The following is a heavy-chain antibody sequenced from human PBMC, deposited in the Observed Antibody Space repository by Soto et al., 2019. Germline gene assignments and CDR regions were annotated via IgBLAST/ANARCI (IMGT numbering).Heavy chain of an antibody. J-gene: IGHJ4*02. CDR3: AITQWLDY. D-gene: IGHD6-19*01. CDR1: GFTFISYA. V-gene: IGHV3-23*01. CDR2: ISGSGGST. Sequence: GGSLRLSCAASGFTFISYAIIWARQAPGKGLEWVSAISGSGGSTYYADSVKGRFTISRDNSKNTPYLQMNSLRAEDTAVYYCAITQWLDYWGQGTLVTVSS.